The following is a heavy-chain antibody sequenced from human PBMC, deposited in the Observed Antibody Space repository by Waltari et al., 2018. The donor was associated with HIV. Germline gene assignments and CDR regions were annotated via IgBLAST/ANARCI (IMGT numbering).Heavy chain of an antibody. J-gene: IGHJ5*02. D-gene: IGHD6-13*01. V-gene: IGHV3-21*01. CDR1: GFPFNSYS. Sequence: EVQLVESGGGPVKPGGSLRLYCRASGFPFNSYSLNWVRQAPGKGLEWISSISSSGTFTHYADSVKGRFTISRDNANKSVYLQMNSLRAEDTAVYYCARDSRDNSWSLNFFDPWGQGTLVTVSS. CDR3: ARDSRDNSWSLNFFDP. CDR2: ISSSGTFT.